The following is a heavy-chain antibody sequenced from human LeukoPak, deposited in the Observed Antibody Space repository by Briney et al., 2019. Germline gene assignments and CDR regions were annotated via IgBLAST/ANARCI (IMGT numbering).Heavy chain of an antibody. V-gene: IGHV3-7*01. CDR1: GFTFSSYW. D-gene: IGHD6-13*01. Sequence: GGSLRLSCAASGFTFSSYWMSWVRQAPGKGLEWVANIKQDGSEKYYVDSVKGRFTISRDNAKNSLYLQMNSLRAEDTAVYYCARLRSSWYYYMDVWGKGTTVTVSS. J-gene: IGHJ6*03. CDR3: ARLRSSWYYYMDV. CDR2: IKQDGSEK.